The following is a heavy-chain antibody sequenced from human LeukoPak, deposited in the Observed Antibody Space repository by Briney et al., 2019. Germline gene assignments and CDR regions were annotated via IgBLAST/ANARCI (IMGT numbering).Heavy chain of an antibody. Sequence: ASLKVSCKASGYAFTSYYMYWVRQAPGQGLEWMGWINPNSGDTNYAQMFQGRVTITRDTSISTAYMELSRLTSDDTAVYYCARATGWLPFDYWGQGTLVSLSS. CDR2: INPNSGDT. J-gene: IGHJ4*02. CDR3: ARATGWLPFDY. V-gene: IGHV1-2*02. CDR1: GYAFTSYY. D-gene: IGHD1-1*01.